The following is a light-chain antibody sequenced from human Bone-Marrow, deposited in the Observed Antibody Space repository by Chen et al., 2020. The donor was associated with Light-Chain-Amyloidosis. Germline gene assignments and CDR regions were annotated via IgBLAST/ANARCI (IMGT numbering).Light chain of an antibody. CDR3: QSADSSGTYEVI. V-gene: IGLV3-25*03. J-gene: IGLJ2*01. Sequence: SYELTQPPSVSVSPGQTARITCSGDDLPTKYAYWYQQKPGQAPVLVRHRDTERPSGISERFSGAGSGTTATLTIRGVQAEDEADYHCQSADSSGTYEVIFGGGTKLTVL. CDR2: RDT. CDR1: DLPTKY.